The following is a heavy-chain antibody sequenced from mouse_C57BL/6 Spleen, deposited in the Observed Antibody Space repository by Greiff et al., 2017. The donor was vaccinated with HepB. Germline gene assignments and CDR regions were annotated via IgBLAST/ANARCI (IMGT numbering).Heavy chain of an antibody. CDR1: GFTFSSYA. V-gene: IGHV5-9-1*02. CDR3: TRASNWSFAY. Sequence: EVKVVESGEGLVKPGGSLKLSCAASGFTFSSYAMSWVRQTPEKRLEWVAYISSGGDYIYYADTVKGRFTISRDNARNTLYLQMSSLKSEDTAMYYCTRASNWSFAYWGQGTLVTVSA. D-gene: IGHD4-1*01. J-gene: IGHJ3*01. CDR2: ISSGGDYI.